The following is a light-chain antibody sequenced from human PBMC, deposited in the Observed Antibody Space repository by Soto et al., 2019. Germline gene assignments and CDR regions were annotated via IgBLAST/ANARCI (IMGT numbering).Light chain of an antibody. CDR3: SSYTIDSSVV. CDR1: SSDVAAYNY. CDR2: EVS. J-gene: IGLJ2*01. Sequence: QSVLTQPASVSGSPGQSITISCAGTSSDVAAYNYVSWYQQHPGQAPKLIIYEVSNRLSGVSSRFSGSKSGSTASLTISGLQAEDEAHYYCSSYTIDSSVVFGGGTKVTVL. V-gene: IGLV2-14*01.